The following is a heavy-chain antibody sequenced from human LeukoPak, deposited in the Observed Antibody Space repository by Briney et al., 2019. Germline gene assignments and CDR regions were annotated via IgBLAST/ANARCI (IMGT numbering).Heavy chain of an antibody. D-gene: IGHD5-18*01. V-gene: IGHV3-30-3*01. Sequence: GGSLRLSCAASGFTFSSYAMHWVRQAPGKGLEWVAVISYDGSDKYYADSVKGRFTISRDNSKNTLYLQMNSLRAEDTAVYYCARDLGYRILRYYFDYWGQGTLVTVSS. CDR3: ARDLGYRILRYYFDY. CDR1: GFTFSSYA. J-gene: IGHJ4*02. CDR2: ISYDGSDK.